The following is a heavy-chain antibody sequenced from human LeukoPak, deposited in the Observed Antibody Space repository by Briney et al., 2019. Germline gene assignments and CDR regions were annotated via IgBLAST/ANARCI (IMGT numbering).Heavy chain of an antibody. CDR1: GGTFSSYA. D-gene: IGHD3-16*02. J-gene: IGHJ4*02. V-gene: IGHV1-69*04. CDR3: AREGTGMITFGGVIVFDY. CDR2: IMPILGIA. Sequence: ASVKVSCKASGGTFSSYAISWVRQAPGQGLEWMGRIMPILGIANYAQKFQGRVTITADKSTSTAYMELSSLRSEDTAVYYCAREGTGMITFGGVIVFDYWGQGTLVTVSS.